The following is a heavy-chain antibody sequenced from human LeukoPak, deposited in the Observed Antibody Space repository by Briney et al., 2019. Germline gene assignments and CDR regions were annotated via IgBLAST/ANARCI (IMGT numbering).Heavy chain of an antibody. Sequence: SETLSLTCTVSGGSISSYYWSWIRQPAGKGLEWIGRIYTSGGTNYNPSLKSRVTMSVDTSKNQFSLKLSSVTAADTAVYYCAREGYDYGDYGRPNYYYYYMDVWGKGTTVTVSS. CDR2: IYTSGGT. J-gene: IGHJ6*03. CDR1: GGSISSYY. CDR3: AREGYDYGDYGRPNYYYYYMDV. V-gene: IGHV4-4*07. D-gene: IGHD4-17*01.